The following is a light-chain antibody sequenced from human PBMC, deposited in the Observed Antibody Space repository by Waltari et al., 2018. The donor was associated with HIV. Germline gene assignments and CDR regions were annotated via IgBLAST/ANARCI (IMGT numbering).Light chain of an antibody. Sequence: DIQTTQSPPTLPPSVGDRVTITCRPSQTINSWLAWFQQRPGKAPKLLIYQASNLQNGVPSRFSGSGSGTEFTLTISSLQPDDSATYYCQQYETNPYTFGQGTKLQIK. V-gene: IGKV1-5*03. J-gene: IGKJ2*01. CDR1: QTINSW. CDR2: QAS. CDR3: QQYETNPYT.